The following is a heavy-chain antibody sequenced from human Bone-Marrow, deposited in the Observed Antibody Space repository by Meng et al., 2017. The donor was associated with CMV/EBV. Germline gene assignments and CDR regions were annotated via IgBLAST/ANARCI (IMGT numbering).Heavy chain of an antibody. CDR1: GFSFSTSA. V-gene: IGHV1-58*01. CDR2: IVVGSGNP. Sequence: SVKVSCKASGFSFSTSAVQWVRQARGQRLEWIGWIVVGSGNPNYAQEFQERVTITRDMSTSTAYMELSSLRSGDTAVYYCARKRGIAARPGYFDYWGQGTLVTVSS. J-gene: IGHJ4*02. D-gene: IGHD6-6*01. CDR3: ARKRGIAARPGYFDY.